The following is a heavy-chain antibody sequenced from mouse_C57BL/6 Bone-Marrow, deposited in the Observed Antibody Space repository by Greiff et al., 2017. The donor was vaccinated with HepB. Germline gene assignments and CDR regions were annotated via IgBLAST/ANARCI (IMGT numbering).Heavy chain of an antibody. J-gene: IGHJ2*01. CDR3: ARPLYGSSPHYFDY. CDR1: GFTFSSYG. Sequence: EVQLQQSGGDLVKPGGSLKLSCAASGFTFSSYGMSWVRQTPDKRLEWVATISSGGSYTYYPDSVKGRFTISRDNAKNTLYLQMSSLKSEDTAMYYCARPLYGSSPHYFDYWGQGTTLTVSS. V-gene: IGHV5-6*01. CDR2: ISSGGSYT. D-gene: IGHD1-1*01.